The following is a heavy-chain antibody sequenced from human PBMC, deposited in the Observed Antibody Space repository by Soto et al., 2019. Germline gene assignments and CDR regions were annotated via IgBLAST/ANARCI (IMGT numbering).Heavy chain of an antibody. V-gene: IGHV3-30*18. CDR3: ANDGGPVYCNSPGCSAKHFDY. J-gene: IGHJ4*02. Sequence: QVQLVESGGGVVQPGRSLRLSCAASGFTFSNYGMHWVRQAPGKGLEWVAIISYDGDNEYYADSVRGRFTIPRDNSKNTLYLQTSSLRHEATAVYSGANDGGPVYCNSPGCSAKHFDYWGQGTLVTVSS. CDR2: ISYDGDNE. CDR1: GFTFSNYG. D-gene: IGHD2-2*01.